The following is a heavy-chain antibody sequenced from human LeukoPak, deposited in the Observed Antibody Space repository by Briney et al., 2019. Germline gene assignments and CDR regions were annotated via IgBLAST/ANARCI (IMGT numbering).Heavy chain of an antibody. Sequence: GASVKVSYKASGYTFTSYGISWVRQAPGQGLEWMGWISAYNGNTNYAQKLQGRVTMTTDTSTSTAYMELRSLRSDDTAVYYCARDSGSYMSGAFDIWGQGTMVTVSS. V-gene: IGHV1-18*01. D-gene: IGHD1-26*01. CDR1: GYTFTSYG. CDR3: ARDSGSYMSGAFDI. J-gene: IGHJ3*02. CDR2: ISAYNGNT.